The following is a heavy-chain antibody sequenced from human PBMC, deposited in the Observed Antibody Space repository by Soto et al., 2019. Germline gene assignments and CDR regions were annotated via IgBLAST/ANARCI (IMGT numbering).Heavy chain of an antibody. J-gene: IGHJ4*02. CDR3: ARRGSGSYYDY. CDR2: ISGSGGGT. D-gene: IGHD1-26*01. Sequence: EVQLLESGGGLVQPGGSLRLSCAASGFTFSSYAMRWVRQAPGKGLEWVSAISGSGGGTYYADSVKGRFTISRDNSKNTVYLQMNSLRGEDTAVYYCARRGSGSYYDYWGQGTLVTVSS. CDR1: GFTFSSYA. V-gene: IGHV3-23*01.